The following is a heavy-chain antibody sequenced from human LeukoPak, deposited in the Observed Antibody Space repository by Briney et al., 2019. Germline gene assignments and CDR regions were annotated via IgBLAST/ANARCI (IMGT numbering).Heavy chain of an antibody. CDR2: ISYDGSDK. CDR1: ELTFSSYT. D-gene: IGHD3-3*01. V-gene: IGHV3-30*04. CDR3: ARAPSGYYPYFDY. J-gene: IGHJ4*02. Sequence: GGSLRLSCAASELTFSSYTMHWVRQAPGKGLEWVAVISYDGSDKYYADSVKGRFTISRDNSKNTLYLQMNTLRAEDATMYYCARAPSGYYPYFDYWGQGTLVTVSS.